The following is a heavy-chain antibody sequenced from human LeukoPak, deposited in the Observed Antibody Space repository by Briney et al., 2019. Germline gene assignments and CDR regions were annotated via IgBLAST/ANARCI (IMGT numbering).Heavy chain of an antibody. D-gene: IGHD3-9*01. CDR2: INDSGGST. V-gene: IGHV3-23*01. CDR1: GFNFVDYT. J-gene: IGHJ3*02. CDR3: AKTYFDYFPWDAFDI. Sequence: PGGSLRLSCAASGFNFVDYTMHWVRQAPGKGLEWVSIINDSGGSTYYADSVKGRFTISRDNSKNTLYLQMNSLRAEDTALYYCAKTYFDYFPWDAFDIWGQGTMVTVSS.